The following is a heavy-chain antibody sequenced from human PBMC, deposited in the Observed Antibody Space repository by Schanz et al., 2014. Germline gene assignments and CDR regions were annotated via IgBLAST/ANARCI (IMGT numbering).Heavy chain of an antibody. CDR1: GVTFSSYA. V-gene: IGHV3-23*04. CDR3: AKVAPAATYLDS. Sequence: VQLVESGGGLVKPGGSLRLSCAASGVTFSSYAMSWVRQASGKGLEWVSGIGGSGDSTHYADSVKGRFIISRDNSKNTLYLQVNSLRAEDTAVYYCAKVAPAATYLDSWGLGTLVTVSS. D-gene: IGHD2-2*01. J-gene: IGHJ4*02. CDR2: IGGSGDST.